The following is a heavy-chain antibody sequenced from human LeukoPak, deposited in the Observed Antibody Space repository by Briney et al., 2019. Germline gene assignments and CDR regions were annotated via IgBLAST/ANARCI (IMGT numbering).Heavy chain of an antibody. Sequence: GGSLRLSCAASGFTFSSYGMHWVRQAPGKGLEWVAVISYDGSNKYYADSVKGQFTISRDNSKNTLYLQMNSLRAEDTAVYYCAKDYSSSSFDYWGQGTLVTVSS. CDR2: ISYDGSNK. CDR1: GFTFSSYG. J-gene: IGHJ4*02. V-gene: IGHV3-30*18. CDR3: AKDYSSSSFDY. D-gene: IGHD6-6*01.